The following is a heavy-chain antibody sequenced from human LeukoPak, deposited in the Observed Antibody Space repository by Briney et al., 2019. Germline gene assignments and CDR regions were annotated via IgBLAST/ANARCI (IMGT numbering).Heavy chain of an antibody. D-gene: IGHD3-10*02. CDR1: GGSFSGYY. J-gene: IGHJ5*02. CDR3: ARGLSSGSRLRRFDP. CDR2: INHSGST. Sequence: SETLSLTSAVYGGSFSGYYWSWIRQPPGKGLEWVGEINHSGSTNYNPSLKSRVTISVDTSKNQFSLKLSSVTAADTAVYYCARGLSSGSRLRRFDPWGQGTLVTVSS. V-gene: IGHV4-34*01.